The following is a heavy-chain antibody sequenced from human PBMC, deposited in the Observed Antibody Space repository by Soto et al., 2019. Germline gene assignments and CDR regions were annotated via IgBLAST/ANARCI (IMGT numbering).Heavy chain of an antibody. J-gene: IGHJ6*02. Sequence: HVQVVESGGGVVQPGRSLRLSCATSGFTFRSDGMHWVRQAPGKGLEWVAFVWPDGSKKYYGDSVKGRFTISRDNSNNTLYLQMTSLRAEDTAIYYCAREEPGDYDNFYYGMDVWGQGTTVTVSS. CDR1: GFTFRSDG. D-gene: IGHD4-17*01. CDR2: VWPDGSKK. V-gene: IGHV3-33*01. CDR3: AREEPGDYDNFYYGMDV.